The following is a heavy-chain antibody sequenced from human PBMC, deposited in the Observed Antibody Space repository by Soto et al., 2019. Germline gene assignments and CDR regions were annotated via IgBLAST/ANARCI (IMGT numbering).Heavy chain of an antibody. V-gene: IGHV2-26*01. D-gene: IGHD3-16*01. CDR3: ARISNYDYALDY. Sequence: SGPTLVNPTETLTLTCTVSGFSLSNARMGVSWIRQPPGKALEWLAHIFSNDEKSYSTSLKGRLTISKDTSKSQVVLTMTNMDPVDTAPYYCARISNYDYALDYWGQGTLVTVSS. J-gene: IGHJ4*02. CDR1: GFSLSNARMG. CDR2: IFSNDEK.